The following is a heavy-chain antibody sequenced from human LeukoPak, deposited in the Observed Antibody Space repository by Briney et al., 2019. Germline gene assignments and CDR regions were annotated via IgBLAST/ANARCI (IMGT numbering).Heavy chain of an antibody. CDR3: ARDDRELNSAWYYPMDY. CDR1: GFIFRTYG. J-gene: IGHJ4*02. CDR2: ISGSGGST. Sequence: GGSLRLSCAASGFIFRTYGMTWVRQAPGKGLEWVSVISGSGGSTYYADSVKGRFTISRDNSKNTLYLQMNSLRAEDTAVYYCARDDRELNSAWYYPMDYWGQGTLVTVSS. D-gene: IGHD6-19*01. V-gene: IGHV3-23*01.